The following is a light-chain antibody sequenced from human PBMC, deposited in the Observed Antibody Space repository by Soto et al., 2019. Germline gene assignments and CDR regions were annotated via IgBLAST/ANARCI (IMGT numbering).Light chain of an antibody. J-gene: IGKJ1*01. V-gene: IGKV3-20*01. CDR3: QQYGSSPQDT. Sequence: EIVMTQSPATLSVSRGERATLSCRASQSISSNLAWYQHKPGQAPRLLIYGASNRATAIPDRFSGSGSGTDFTLTISSLEPEDFAVYYCQQYGSSPQDTFGQGTKVDIK. CDR2: GAS. CDR1: QSISSN.